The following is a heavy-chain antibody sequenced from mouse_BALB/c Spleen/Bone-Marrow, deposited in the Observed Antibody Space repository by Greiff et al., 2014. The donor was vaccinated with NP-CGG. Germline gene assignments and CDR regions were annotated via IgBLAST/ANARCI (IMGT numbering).Heavy chain of an antibody. CDR3: ARGLRDWYFDD. CDR2: INPSTGNT. J-gene: IGHJ1*01. D-gene: IGHD2-4*01. Sequence: QVQLQQSGAELAKPGASVKMSCKASGYTFTTYWIHWVKQRPGQGLEWIGYINPSTGNTEYNQKFRDRATLTADKSSSTPYMQLSSLTSEDSAVYYCARGLRDWYFDDWGAGTTVTVSS. V-gene: IGHV1-7*01. CDR1: GYTFTTYW.